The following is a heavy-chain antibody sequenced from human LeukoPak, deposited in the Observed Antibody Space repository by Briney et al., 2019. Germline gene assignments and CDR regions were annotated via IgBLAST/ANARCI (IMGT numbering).Heavy chain of an antibody. CDR1: GFTFSSYA. V-gene: IGHV3-30-3*01. Sequence: GGSLRLSCAASGFTFSSYAMHWVRQAPGKGLEWVAVISYDGGNKYYADSVKGRFTISRDNSKNTLYLQMNSLRAEDTAVYYCARGGSSSSWYYYSDYWGQGTLVTVSS. D-gene: IGHD6-13*01. CDR3: ARGGSSSSWYYYSDY. J-gene: IGHJ4*02. CDR2: ISYDGGNK.